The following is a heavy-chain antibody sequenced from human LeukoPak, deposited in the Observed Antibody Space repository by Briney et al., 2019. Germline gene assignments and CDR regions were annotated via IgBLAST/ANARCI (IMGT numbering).Heavy chain of an antibody. CDR2: IYHSGST. CDR1: GGSISSSNW. Sequence: SETLSLTCTVSGGSISSSNWWSWVRQPPGKGLEWIGEIYHSGSTNYNPSLKSRVTISVDKSKNQFSLKLSSVTAADTAVYYCARDFGYCSGGSCFAFDYWGQGTLVTVSS. CDR3: ARDFGYCSGGSCFAFDY. J-gene: IGHJ4*02. V-gene: IGHV4-4*02. D-gene: IGHD2-15*01.